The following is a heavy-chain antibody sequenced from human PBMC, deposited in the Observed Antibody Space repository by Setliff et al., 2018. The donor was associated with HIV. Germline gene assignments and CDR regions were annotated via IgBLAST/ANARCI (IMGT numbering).Heavy chain of an antibody. CDR1: GGSVSRSSYY. CDR3: ARMESTRPPRGLDY. CDR2: VYYTGST. Sequence: PSETLSLTCTVSGGSVSRSSYYWGWIRQPTGKGLEWIGTVYYTGSTQYNPSFKSRVTISGDTSKNQFSLKLISVTAADTAVYYCARMESTRPPRGLDYWGQGALVTVSS. V-gene: IGHV4-39*01. D-gene: IGHD6-6*01. J-gene: IGHJ4*02.